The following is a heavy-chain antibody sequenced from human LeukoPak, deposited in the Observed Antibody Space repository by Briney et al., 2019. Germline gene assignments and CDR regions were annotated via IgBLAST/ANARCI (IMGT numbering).Heavy chain of an antibody. Sequence: GGSLRLSCAASGFTFSSYWMSWVRQAPGKGLEGVAHIKKDGSEKYYVDSVKGRFTISRDNAKTSLYLQMNSLRAEDTAVYYCARHLSGVTGYTYGRGIDYWGQGTLVTVSS. V-gene: IGHV3-7*01. J-gene: IGHJ4*02. CDR1: GFTFSSYW. CDR3: ARHLSGVTGYTYGRGIDY. D-gene: IGHD5-18*01. CDR2: IKKDGSEK.